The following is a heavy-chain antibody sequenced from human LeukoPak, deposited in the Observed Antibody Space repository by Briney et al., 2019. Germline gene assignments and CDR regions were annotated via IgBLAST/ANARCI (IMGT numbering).Heavy chain of an antibody. CDR1: AYTFTGYY. J-gene: IGHJ6*02. CDR2: INPNSGGT. CDR3: ARVPYGDYYYYGMDV. V-gene: IGHV1-2*02. Sequence: ASVKVSCKASAYTFTGYYLHWVRQAPGQGLEWMGCINPNSGGTNYAQKFQGRVTMTRDTSITTAYMELSRLRSDDTAVYYCARVPYGDYYYYGMDVWGQGTTVTVSS. D-gene: IGHD4-17*01.